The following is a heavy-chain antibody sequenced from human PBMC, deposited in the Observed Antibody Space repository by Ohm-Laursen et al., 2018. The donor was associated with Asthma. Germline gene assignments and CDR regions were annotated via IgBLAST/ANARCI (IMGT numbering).Heavy chain of an antibody. CDR3: ARERASGVGVIGY. CDR1: GGSISSSSYY. CDR2: IYSGANT. J-gene: IGHJ4*02. V-gene: IGHV4-39*02. D-gene: IGHD3-16*02. Sequence: TLSLTCTVSGGSISSSSYYWGWIRQPPGKGLEWVGSIYSGANTYYNPSLKSRVTISVDTSKNHFSLKLNSVTAADTAVYYCARERASGVGVIGYWGQGTLVTVSS.